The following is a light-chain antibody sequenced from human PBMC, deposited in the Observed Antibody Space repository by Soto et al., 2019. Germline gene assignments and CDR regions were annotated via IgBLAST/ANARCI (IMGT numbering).Light chain of an antibody. Sequence: IQMTQSPSTLSASVGDRVTITCRASQSISSWLAWYQQKPGKAPKLLIYKASSLESGVPSRFSGSGSGTEFTLTISSLQPDDFATYYCQQYNSYLITFGQGTRLEIK. CDR1: QSISSW. J-gene: IGKJ5*01. CDR3: QQYNSYLIT. V-gene: IGKV1-5*03. CDR2: KAS.